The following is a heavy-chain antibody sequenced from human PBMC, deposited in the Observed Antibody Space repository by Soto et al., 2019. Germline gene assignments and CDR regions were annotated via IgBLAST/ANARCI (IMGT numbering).Heavy chain of an antibody. CDR1: GGSISSSSYY. Sequence: SETLSLTCTVSGGSISSSSYYWGWIRQPPGKGLEWIGSIYYSGSTYYNPSLKSRVTISVDTSKNQFSLKLSSVTAADTAVYYCARSPDSSGYYPRRNYYGMDVWGQGTTVT. J-gene: IGHJ6*02. CDR3: ARSPDSSGYYPRRNYYGMDV. CDR2: IYYSGST. D-gene: IGHD3-22*01. V-gene: IGHV4-39*07.